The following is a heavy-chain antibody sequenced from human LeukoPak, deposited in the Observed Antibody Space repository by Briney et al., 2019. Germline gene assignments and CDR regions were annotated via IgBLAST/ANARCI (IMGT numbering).Heavy chain of an antibody. V-gene: IGHV3-21*01. CDR3: ARELTNSYYYYGMDV. CDR2: ISSSSSYI. CDR1: GFTFSSYS. Sequence: SGGSLRLSCAASGFTFSSYSMNWVRQAPGKGLEWVSSISSSSSYIYYADSVKGRFTISRDNAKNSLYLQMNSLRAEDTAVYYCARELTNSYYYYGMDVWGQGTTVTVSS. J-gene: IGHJ6*02. D-gene: IGHD3-3*01.